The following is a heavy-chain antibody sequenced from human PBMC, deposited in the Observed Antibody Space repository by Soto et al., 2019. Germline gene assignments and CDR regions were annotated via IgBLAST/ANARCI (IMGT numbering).Heavy chain of an antibody. CDR1: GVSISSYY. CDR3: ARGVIH. CDR2: IYYSGST. D-gene: IGHD2-21*01. Sequence: SETLSLTCTVSGVSISSYYWSWIRQPPGKGLEWIGYIYYSGSTNYNPSLKSRVTISVDTSKNQFSLKLSSVTAADTAVYYCARGVIHWGQGTLVTVPS. V-gene: IGHV4-59*12. J-gene: IGHJ4*02.